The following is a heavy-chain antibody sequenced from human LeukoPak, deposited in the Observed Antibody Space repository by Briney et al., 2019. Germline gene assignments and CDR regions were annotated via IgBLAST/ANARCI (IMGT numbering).Heavy chain of an antibody. Sequence: SETLFLTCTVSGGSISSSSYYWGWIRQPPGKGLEWIGSIYYSGSTYYNPSLKSRVTISVDTSKNQFSLKLSSVTAADTAVYYCARGRGYCSGGSCYNWFDPWGQGTLVTVSS. CDR1: GGSISSSSYY. CDR2: IYYSGST. V-gene: IGHV4-39*07. J-gene: IGHJ5*02. CDR3: ARGRGYCSGGSCYNWFDP. D-gene: IGHD2-15*01.